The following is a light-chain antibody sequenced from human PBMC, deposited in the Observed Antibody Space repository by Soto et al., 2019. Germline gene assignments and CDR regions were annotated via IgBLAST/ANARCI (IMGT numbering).Light chain of an antibody. CDR1: QSVLYSSNNRNY. V-gene: IGKV4-1*01. CDR2: WAS. J-gene: IGKJ4*01. Sequence: IVMTQSPDSLAVSLGERATINCKSSQSVLYSSNNRNYLAWYQQKPGQPPNLLIYWASTRESGVPDRFTASGSRTDFTLTISSLQAEDVAVYYCQQYCSVPLTFGGGTKVEI. CDR3: QQYCSVPLT.